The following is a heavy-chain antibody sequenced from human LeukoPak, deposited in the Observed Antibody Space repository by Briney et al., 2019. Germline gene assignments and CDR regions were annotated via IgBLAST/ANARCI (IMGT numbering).Heavy chain of an antibody. CDR3: ARDLFSFYYDSSGYCDY. CDR2: FSSSGHHI. V-gene: IGHV3-11*01. CDR1: GFNFGDYY. J-gene: IGHJ4*02. Sequence: AGVSLRLSCVACGFNFGDYYMNWLRQAPGRGGEWLSFFSSSGHHILYTDSVKGSFTVYRDNAEKTVFLNMKSVRAEDTAVYYCARDLFSFYYDSSGYCDYWGRGTRVTVSS. D-gene: IGHD3-22*01.